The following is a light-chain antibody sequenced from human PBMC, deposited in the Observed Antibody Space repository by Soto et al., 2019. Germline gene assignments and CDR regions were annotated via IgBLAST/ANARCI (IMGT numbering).Light chain of an antibody. CDR3: QQYDNPLLT. V-gene: IGKV1-33*01. Sequence: DIQMTQSPSSLSASVGDRVTITCQASQDISNYLNWYQQKPGKAPKLLIYDASNLETGVPSRFSGNGSGTDVTFTISSLQPEDIATYYCQQYDNPLLTFGGGTKVEIK. CDR2: DAS. J-gene: IGKJ4*01. CDR1: QDISNY.